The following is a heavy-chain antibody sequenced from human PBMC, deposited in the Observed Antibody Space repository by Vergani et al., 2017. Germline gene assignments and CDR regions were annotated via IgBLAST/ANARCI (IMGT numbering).Heavy chain of an antibody. CDR3: ARRYYDCWSGTTESYYYYMDV. V-gene: IGHV1-8*01. J-gene: IGHJ6*03. CDR2: MNPNSGNT. CDR1: GYTFTSYD. Sequence: QVQLVQSGAEVKKPGASVKVSCKASGYTFTSYDINWVRQATGQGLEWMGWMNPNSGNTGYAQKFQGRVTMTRNTSISTAYMELSSQRSEETAVDYCARRYYDCWSGTTESYYYYMDVWGKGTTVTVSS. D-gene: IGHD3-3*01.